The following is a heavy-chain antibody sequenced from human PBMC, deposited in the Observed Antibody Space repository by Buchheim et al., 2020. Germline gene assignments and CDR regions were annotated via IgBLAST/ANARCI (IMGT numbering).Heavy chain of an antibody. CDR3: ARVVTIFVLGEGSFDY. J-gene: IGHJ4*02. CDR1: GFTFSRYW. Sequence: EVQLVESGGGLVQPGGSLSLSCAASGFTFSRYWMSWVRQAPGQGLEWGANIKQDGSEKYYVDSVQGRFTISRDNAKNSPYLQMNSLRAEDTAVYYCARVVTIFVLGEGSFDYWGQGTL. CDR2: IKQDGSEK. V-gene: IGHV3-7*01. D-gene: IGHD3-3*01.